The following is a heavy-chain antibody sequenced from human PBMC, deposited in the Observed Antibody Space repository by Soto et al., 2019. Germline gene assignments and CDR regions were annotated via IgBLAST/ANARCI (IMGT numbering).Heavy chain of an antibody. CDR3: AKRRRDIVVVPAAIYAYLDY. CDR2: ISGSGGST. J-gene: IGHJ4*02. V-gene: IGHV3-23*01. CDR1: GFTFSSYA. D-gene: IGHD2-2*01. Sequence: EVQLLESGGGLVQPGGSLRLSCAASGFTFSSYAMSWVRQAPGKGLEWVSAISGSGGSTYYADSVKGRFTISRDNSKNTLCLQMNRLRAEDTAVYYCAKRRRDIVVVPAAIYAYLDYWGQGTLLTVSS.